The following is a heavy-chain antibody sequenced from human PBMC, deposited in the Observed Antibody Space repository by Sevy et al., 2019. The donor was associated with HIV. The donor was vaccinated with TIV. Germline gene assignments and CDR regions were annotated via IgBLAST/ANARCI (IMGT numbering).Heavy chain of an antibody. CDR3: TRWSGSQSIFDY. J-gene: IGHJ4*02. Sequence: GGSLRLSCTASEFIFGDYGTSWVRQAPGKGLEWIAFFKSKIHGGTTENAASVKGRFTISRDDSKNIIYLQMSNLKTEDTGVYYCTRWSGSQSIFDYWGQGTLVTVSS. CDR2: FKSKIHGGTT. CDR1: EFIFGDYG. D-gene: IGHD1-26*01. V-gene: IGHV3-49*04.